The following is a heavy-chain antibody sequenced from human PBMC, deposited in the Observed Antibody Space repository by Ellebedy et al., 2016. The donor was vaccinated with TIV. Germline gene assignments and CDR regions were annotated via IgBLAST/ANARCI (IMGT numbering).Heavy chain of an antibody. CDR1: GYTFASYG. D-gene: IGHD6-13*01. V-gene: IGHV7-4-1*02. J-gene: IGHJ3*02. Sequence: AASVKVSCKASGYTFASYGENWVRQAPGQGLEWMGWINTNSGNPTYAQAFTGRIVFSLDTSVSTAYLQISSLRAEDSAVDYCARTGIRGNAFDIWGQGTMVTVSS. CDR2: INTNSGNP. CDR3: ARTGIRGNAFDI.